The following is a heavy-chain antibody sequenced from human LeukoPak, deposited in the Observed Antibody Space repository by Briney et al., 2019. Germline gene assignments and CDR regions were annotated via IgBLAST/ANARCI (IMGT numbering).Heavy chain of an antibody. V-gene: IGHV1-18*01. J-gene: IGHJ4*02. CDR1: GYTFTSYG. CDR3: ARDRRAYCSSTSCYGHY. Sequence: GASVKVSCKASGYTFTSYGISWVRQAPGQGLEWMGWISAYNGNTNYAQKLQGRVTMATGTSTSTAYMELRSLRSDDTAVYYCARDRRAYCSSTSCYGHYWGQGTLVTVSS. D-gene: IGHD2-2*01. CDR2: ISAYNGNT.